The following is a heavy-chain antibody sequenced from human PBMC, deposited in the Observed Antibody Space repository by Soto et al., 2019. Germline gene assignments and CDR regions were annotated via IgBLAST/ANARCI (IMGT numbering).Heavy chain of an antibody. CDR3: ARTYYYDSSDYYPFDF. Sequence: GESLKISCKGSGYNFTSYWIAWVRQMPGKGLEWMGIIYPGDSDTRYSPSFQGQVTISADKSICTAFLQWSRLKASDTAIFYCARTYYYDSSDYYPFDFWGQGTLVTVSS. J-gene: IGHJ4*02. CDR1: GYNFTSYW. CDR2: IYPGDSDT. V-gene: IGHV5-51*01. D-gene: IGHD3-22*01.